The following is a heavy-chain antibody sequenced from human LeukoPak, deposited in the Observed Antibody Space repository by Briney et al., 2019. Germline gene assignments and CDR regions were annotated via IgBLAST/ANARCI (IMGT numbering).Heavy chain of an antibody. V-gene: IGHV3-23*01. CDR2: ISGGGGNT. CDR3: AKNSHYGDYEGGFDF. CDR1: GFTFSRYA. Sequence: GGSLRLSCAASGFTFSRYAMSWVRWAPGKGLECVSGISGGGGNTNYAESVKGRFTISRDNSKNTLYLQMHGLRAEDTAVYYRAKNSHYGDYEGGFDFWGQGTLVTVSS. D-gene: IGHD4-17*01. J-gene: IGHJ4*02.